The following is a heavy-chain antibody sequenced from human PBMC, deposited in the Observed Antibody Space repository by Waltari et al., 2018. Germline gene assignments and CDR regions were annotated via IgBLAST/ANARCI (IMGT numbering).Heavy chain of an antibody. J-gene: IGHJ3*02. V-gene: IGHV3-23*02. CDR1: GFTFSSYA. Sequence: EVQLLESGGGLVQPGGSLRLSCAASGFTFSSYAMSWVRQAPGKGLEWVSAISGSGGSTYYNPSLKSRVTISVDTSKNQFSLKLSSVTAADTAVYYCAITTLQQLGTGGTSSVGAFDIWGQGTMVTVSS. CDR3: AITTLQQLGTGGTSSVGAFDI. D-gene: IGHD6-13*01. CDR2: ISGSGGST.